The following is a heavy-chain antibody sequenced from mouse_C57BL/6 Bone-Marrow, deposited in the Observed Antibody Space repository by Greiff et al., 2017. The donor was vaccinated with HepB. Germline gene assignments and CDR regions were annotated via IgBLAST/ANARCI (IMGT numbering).Heavy chain of an antibody. CDR2: INPSSGYT. CDR3: ARKCIYYYGSSYVVGAMDY. CDR1: GYTFTSYW. V-gene: IGHV1-7*01. D-gene: IGHD1-1*01. J-gene: IGHJ4*01. Sequence: VQLQQSGAELAKPGASVKLSCKASGYTFTSYWMHWVKQRPGQGLEWIGYINPSSGYTKYNQKFKDKATLTADKSSSTAYMQLSSLTYEDSAVYYCARKCIYYYGSSYVVGAMDYWGQGTSVTVSS.